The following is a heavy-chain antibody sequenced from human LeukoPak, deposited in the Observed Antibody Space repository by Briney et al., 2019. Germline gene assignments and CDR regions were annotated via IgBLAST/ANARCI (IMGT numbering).Heavy chain of an antibody. CDR1: GFTFSSYG. V-gene: IGHV3-30*02. CDR3: AGFDDFWSGYTPQGAFDI. D-gene: IGHD3-3*01. CDR2: IRYDGSNK. Sequence: LPGGSLRLSCAASGFTFSSYGMHWVRQAPGKGLEWVAFIRYDGSNKYYADSVKGRFTISRDNSKNTLYLQMNSLRAEDTAVYYCAGFDDFWSGYTPQGAFDIWGQGTMVTVSS. J-gene: IGHJ3*02.